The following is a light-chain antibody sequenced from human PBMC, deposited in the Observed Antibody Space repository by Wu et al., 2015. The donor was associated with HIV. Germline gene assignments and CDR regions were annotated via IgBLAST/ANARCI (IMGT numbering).Light chain of an antibody. Sequence: EIVMTQSPATLSVSPGERATLSCRASQSVSSNLAWYQQKPGQAPRLLIYVASSRATGVPDRFSGSGSGTEFTLTISRLAPEDFAVYYCQQYGSSPLTFGGGTKVEIK. CDR3: QQYGSSPLT. J-gene: IGKJ4*01. V-gene: IGKV3-20*01. CDR1: QSVSSN. CDR2: VAS.